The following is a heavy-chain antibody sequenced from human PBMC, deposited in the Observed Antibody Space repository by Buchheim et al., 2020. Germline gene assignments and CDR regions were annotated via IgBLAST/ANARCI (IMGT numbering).Heavy chain of an antibody. CDR2: ISGSGGST. CDR1: GFTFSSYD. D-gene: IGHD5-12*01. J-gene: IGHJ4*02. Sequence: EVQLLESGGGLVQPGGSLRLSCAASGFTFSSYDMSWVRQAPGKGLEWVSSISGSGGSTYYADSVKGRFTISRDNSKNTLYLKMSGLRADVKSFYYCAKSGLYSGYDFFSDFDIWGQGT. CDR3: AKSGLYSGYDFFSDFDI. V-gene: IGHV3-23*01.